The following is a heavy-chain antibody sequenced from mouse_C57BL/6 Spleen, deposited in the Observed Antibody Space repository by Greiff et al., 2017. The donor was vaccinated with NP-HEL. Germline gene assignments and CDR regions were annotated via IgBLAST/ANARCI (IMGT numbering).Heavy chain of an antibody. V-gene: IGHV5-4*01. CDR2: ISDGGSYT. CDR1: GFTFSSYA. CDR3: AIEARFAY. Sequence: EVHLVESGGGLVKPGGSLKLSCAASGFTFSSYAMSWVRQTPEKRLEWVATISDGGSYTYYPDNVKGRFTISRDNAKNNLYLQMSHLKSEDTAMYYCAIEARFAYWGQGTLVTVSA. J-gene: IGHJ3*01.